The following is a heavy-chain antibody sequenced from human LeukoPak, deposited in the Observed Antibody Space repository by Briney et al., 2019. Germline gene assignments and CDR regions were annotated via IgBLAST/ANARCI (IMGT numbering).Heavy chain of an antibody. Sequence: SVKVSCKASGVTFSSYTISLVRQAPGQGLEWMGGIIPIFGTANYAQKFQGRVTITADESTSTAYMELRMLSTEETAVYYCGRGYTSGWYDYSGQGTLVTVSS. D-gene: IGHD6-19*01. V-gene: IGHV1-69*01. CDR3: GRGYTSGWYDY. CDR2: IIPIFGTA. CDR1: GVTFSSYT. J-gene: IGHJ4*02.